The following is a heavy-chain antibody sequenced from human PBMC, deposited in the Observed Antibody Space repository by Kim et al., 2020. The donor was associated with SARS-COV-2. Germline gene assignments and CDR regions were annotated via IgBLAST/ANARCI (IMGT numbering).Heavy chain of an antibody. V-gene: IGHV3-21*01. Sequence: GGSLRLSCAASGFTFSSYSMNWVRQAPGKGLEWVSSISSSSSYIYYADSVKGRFTISRDNAKNSLYLQMNSLRAEDTAVYYCARDGIFWSGYFAETYYYYYYMDVWGKGTTVTVSS. D-gene: IGHD3-3*01. J-gene: IGHJ6*03. CDR3: ARDGIFWSGYFAETYYYYYYMDV. CDR2: ISSSSSYI. CDR1: GFTFSSYS.